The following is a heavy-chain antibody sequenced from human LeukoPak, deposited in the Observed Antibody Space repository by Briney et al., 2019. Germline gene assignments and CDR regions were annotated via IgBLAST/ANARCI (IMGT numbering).Heavy chain of an antibody. Sequence: GGSLRLSCAASGFTFDDYGMSLVRQAPGKGLEWVSGINWNGGSTGYADSVKGRFTISRDNAKKSLYLQMNSLRAEDTALYYCARVAGSYYYGSAGYWGQGTLVTVSS. CDR1: GFTFDDYG. V-gene: IGHV3-20*04. CDR2: INWNGGST. D-gene: IGHD3-10*01. J-gene: IGHJ4*02. CDR3: ARVAGSYYYGSAGY.